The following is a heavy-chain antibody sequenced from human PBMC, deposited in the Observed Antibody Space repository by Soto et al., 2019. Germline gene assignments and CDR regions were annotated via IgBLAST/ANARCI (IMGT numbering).Heavy chain of an antibody. CDR3: GRRWFGYGYPN. CDR1: GDSVTSHY. V-gene: IGHV4-59*02. Sequence: SETLSLTCSFSGDSVTSHYLTWIRQSPGKGLEWIGYMHYTGFSHYNPSLKSRLTISVDRSKNQFTLQLTSVTVEDTAVYYCGRRWFGYGYPNWGQGTLVTVSS. CDR2: MHYTGFS. D-gene: IGHD5-12*01. J-gene: IGHJ4*02.